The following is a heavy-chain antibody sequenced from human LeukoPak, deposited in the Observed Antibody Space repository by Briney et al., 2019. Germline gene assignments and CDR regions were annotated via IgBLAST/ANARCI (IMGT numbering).Heavy chain of an antibody. Sequence: GGSLRLSCAASGFIVSANYMSWVRQTPGKGLEWVSIFYSGGATFYVDSVKGRFTISRDNAKNSVFLQMNSLRVEDTAIYYCARWRWQQSEFDLWGQGALVTVSS. CDR3: ARWRWQQSEFDL. CDR2: FYSGGAT. J-gene: IGHJ4*02. CDR1: GFIVSANY. V-gene: IGHV3-66*01. D-gene: IGHD5-24*01.